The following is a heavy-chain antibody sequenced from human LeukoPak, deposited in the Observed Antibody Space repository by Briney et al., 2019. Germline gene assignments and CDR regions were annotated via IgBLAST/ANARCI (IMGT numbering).Heavy chain of an antibody. J-gene: IGHJ4*02. CDR3: AKDGRFGELLHDY. V-gene: IGHV3-23*01. D-gene: IGHD3-10*01. CDR2: ISSTGGTT. Sequence: GGSLRLSCAASGITFSSYGMSWVRQAPGKGLEWVSSISSTGGTTYYADSVKGRFTISRDNSKNTLYLQMNSLRAEDTAVYYCAKDGRFGELLHDYWGQGTLVTVSS. CDR1: GITFSSYG.